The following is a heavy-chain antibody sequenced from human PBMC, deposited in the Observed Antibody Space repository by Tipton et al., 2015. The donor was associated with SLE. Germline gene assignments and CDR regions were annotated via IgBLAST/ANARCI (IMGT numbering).Heavy chain of an antibody. CDR3: ARDLHYDSSAIAFDI. J-gene: IGHJ3*02. V-gene: IGHV3-7*01. D-gene: IGHD3-22*01. CDR1: GFTFSSYW. Sequence: GSLRLSCAASGFTFSSYWMSWVRQAPGKGLEWVANIKQDGSEKYYVDSVKGRFTISRDNAKNSLYLQMNSLRAEDTAVYYCARDLHYDSSAIAFDIWGQGTMVTVSS. CDR2: IKQDGSEK.